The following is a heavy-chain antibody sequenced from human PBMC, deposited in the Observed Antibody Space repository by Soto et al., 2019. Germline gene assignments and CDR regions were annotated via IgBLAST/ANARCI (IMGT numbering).Heavy chain of an antibody. CDR3: ARVADTNPQDY. J-gene: IGHJ4*02. D-gene: IGHD2-15*01. CDR2: ISVYNGNT. Sequence: QVQLVQSGAEVKKPGASVKVSCKASGYTFRNYGISWVRQAPGQGLEWMGWISVYNGNTNYAQKLQGRGTMTTDTSTRTAYMELRSLRSDDTAVYYCARVADTNPQDYWGQGTLVTVSS. V-gene: IGHV1-18*04. CDR1: GYTFRNYG.